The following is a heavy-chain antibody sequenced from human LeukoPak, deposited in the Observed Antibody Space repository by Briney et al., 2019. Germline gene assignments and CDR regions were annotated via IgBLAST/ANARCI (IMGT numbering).Heavy chain of an antibody. CDR2: ISYDGSIK. CDR1: GFTFSSYA. V-gene: IGHV3-30*04. Sequence: GRSPRLSCAASGFTFSSYAMHWVRQAPGKGLEWVAVISYDGSIKYYADSVKGRFTISRDNSKNTLYLQMNSLRAEDTAVYYCANSYVRSPFDYWGQGTLVTVSS. CDR3: ANSYVRSPFDY. D-gene: IGHD3-16*01. J-gene: IGHJ4*02.